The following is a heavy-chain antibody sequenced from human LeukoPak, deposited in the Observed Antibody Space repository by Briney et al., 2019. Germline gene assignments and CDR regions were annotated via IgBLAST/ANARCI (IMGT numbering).Heavy chain of an antibody. V-gene: IGHV3-74*01. CDR2: INTDGSST. CDR1: GFTVSSNY. J-gene: IGHJ4*02. D-gene: IGHD4-23*01. CDR3: ARGGSYGGYHSY. Sequence: GGSLRLSCVASGFTVSSNYMSWVRQAPGKGLEWVSRINTDGSSTSYADSVKGRFTISRDNAKNSLYLQMNSLRAEDTALYYCARGGSYGGYHSYWGQGTLVTVSS.